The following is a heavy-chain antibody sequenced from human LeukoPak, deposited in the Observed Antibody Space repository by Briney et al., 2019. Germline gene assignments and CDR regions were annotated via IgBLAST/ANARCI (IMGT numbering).Heavy chain of an antibody. V-gene: IGHV3-9*01. J-gene: IGHJ6*02. D-gene: IGHD4-23*01. CDR3: AKDRYGGNAYYYGMDV. CDR1: GFTFDDYA. CDR2: ISWNSGSI. Sequence: GRSLRLSCAASGFTFDDYAMHWVRQAPGKGLEWASGISWNSGSIGYADSVKGRFTISRDNAKNSLYLQMNSLRAEDTALYYCAKDRYGGNAYYYGMDVWGQGTTVTVSS.